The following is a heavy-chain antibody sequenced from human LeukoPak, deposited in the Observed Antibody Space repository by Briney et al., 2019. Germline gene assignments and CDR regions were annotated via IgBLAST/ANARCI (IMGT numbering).Heavy chain of an antibody. CDR3: ARDPVRDGDPLFDL. CDR2: INPNTGGT. D-gene: IGHD4-17*01. V-gene: IGHV1-2*02. Sequence: ASVKVSCKASAYTFTDYYMHWVRQAPGQGLEWMGWINPNTGGTNYAQKFQGRVTMTRDTSINTAYMELSRLRSDDTAVYYCARDPVRDGDPLFDLWGRGTLVTVSS. CDR1: AYTFTDYY. J-gene: IGHJ2*01.